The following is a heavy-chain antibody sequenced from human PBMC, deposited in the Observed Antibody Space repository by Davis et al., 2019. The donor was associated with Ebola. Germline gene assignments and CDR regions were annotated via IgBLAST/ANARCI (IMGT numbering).Heavy chain of an antibody. D-gene: IGHD2-15*01. V-gene: IGHV1-18*04. J-gene: IGHJ4*02. CDR1: GYTFTSYG. CDR3: ARDLLGYCSGGSCYSGGGGGY. Sequence: ASVKVSCKASGYTFTSYGISWVRQAPGQGLEWMGWISAYNGNTNYARKLQGRVTMTTDTSTSTAYMELRSLRSDDTAVYYCARDLLGYCSGGSCYSGGGGGYWGQGTLVTVSS. CDR2: ISAYNGNT.